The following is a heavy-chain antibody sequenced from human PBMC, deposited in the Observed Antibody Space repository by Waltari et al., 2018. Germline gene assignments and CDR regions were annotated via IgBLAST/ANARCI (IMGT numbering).Heavy chain of an antibody. CDR3: ATGALVVRGVPRDAFDI. D-gene: IGHD3-10*01. CDR2: VDPEDGET. CDR1: GYTFTDYY. Sequence: EVQLVQSGAEVKKPGATVKISCKASGYTFTDYYMHWVQQAPGKGLEWMGRVDPEDGETIYAEKFQGRVTITADTSTDTAYMELSSLRSEDTAVYYCATGALVVRGVPRDAFDIWGQGTMVTVSS. V-gene: IGHV1-69-2*01. J-gene: IGHJ3*02.